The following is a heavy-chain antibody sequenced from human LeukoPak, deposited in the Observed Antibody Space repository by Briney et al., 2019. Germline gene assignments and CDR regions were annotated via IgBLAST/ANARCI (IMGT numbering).Heavy chain of an antibody. CDR3: ARDRLTSGSYFFDY. J-gene: IGHJ4*02. CDR2: ISGRSSTI. CDR1: AFTFSDYS. Sequence: GGSLRLSCAASAFTFSDYSMNWVRQAPGKGLEWVSYISGRSSTIYYADSVRGRFTISRDNAKNSMYLQMNSLRAEDAAVYYCARDRLTSGSYFFDYWGQGTLVTVSS. D-gene: IGHD1-26*01. V-gene: IGHV3-48*01.